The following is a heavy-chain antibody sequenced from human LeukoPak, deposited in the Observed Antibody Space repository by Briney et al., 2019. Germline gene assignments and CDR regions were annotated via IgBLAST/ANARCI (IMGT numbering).Heavy chain of an antibody. D-gene: IGHD2-21*02. CDR3: ARDWAEYGDPRGYFDL. CDR1: GGSISGHY. CDR2: IYYSGIT. V-gene: IGHV4-59*11. Sequence: WETLSLTCTVSGGSISGHYWNWIRQSPGKGLEWIGYIYYSGITNYNPSLRSRVTISVDTSKKQVSLNVRSVTAADTAVYFCARDWAEYGDPRGYFDLWGRGTLVTVPS. J-gene: IGHJ2*01.